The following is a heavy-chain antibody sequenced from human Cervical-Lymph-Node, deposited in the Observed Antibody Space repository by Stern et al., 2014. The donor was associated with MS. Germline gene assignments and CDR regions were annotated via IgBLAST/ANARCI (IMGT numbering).Heavy chain of an antibody. Sequence: QVQLQDSGPGLLKPSGTLSLTCDVSGGSITDANWWNWVRQPPGKGLAWIGEIYHTGITNYNPSLKSRVTMSVDKSKNHFSLKLSSVTAADTAVYFCARDLDDYGKFDYWGQGTLVSVSS. J-gene: IGHJ4*02. V-gene: IGHV4-4*02. D-gene: IGHD4-17*01. CDR3: ARDLDDYGKFDY. CDR2: IYHTGIT. CDR1: GGSITDANW.